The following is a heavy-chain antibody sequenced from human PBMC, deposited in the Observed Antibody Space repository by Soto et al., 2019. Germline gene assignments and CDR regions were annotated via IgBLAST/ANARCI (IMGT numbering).Heavy chain of an antibody. CDR3: AKDLRTSTNYNCGMEV. CDR2: ISACGGST. J-gene: IGHJ6*02. CDR1: GFTFSTYA. Sequence: EVQLLESGGGLVQPGGSLRLSCAASGFTFSTYAMSWVRQAPGKGLEWVSVISACGGSTFYADFVKGRFTVSRDNSRNTLYLQVISLRVEDTAVYYCAKDLRTSTNYNCGMEVWGQGTTVTVSS. V-gene: IGHV3-23*01.